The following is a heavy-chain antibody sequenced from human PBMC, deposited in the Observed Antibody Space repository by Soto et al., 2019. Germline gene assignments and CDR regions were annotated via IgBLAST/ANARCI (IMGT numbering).Heavy chain of an antibody. D-gene: IGHD3-22*01. CDR3: AAGYTHYYDSSGYSDY. J-gene: IGHJ4*02. V-gene: IGHV1-58*01. Sequence: AAPVKVSFKASGFTLTRSAVRRLRQAHGQRLEWIGWIVVGSGNTNYAQKSQERVTITRDMSTSTAYMELSSLRSEDTAVYYCAAGYTHYYDSSGYSDYWGQGTLVTVSS. CDR1: GFTLTRSA. CDR2: IVVGSGNT.